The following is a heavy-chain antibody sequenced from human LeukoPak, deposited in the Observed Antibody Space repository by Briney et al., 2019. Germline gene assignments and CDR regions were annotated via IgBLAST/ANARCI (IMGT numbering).Heavy chain of an antibody. Sequence: GGSLRLSCAASGFTFGDYAMHWVRQAPGKGLEWVSGISWNSGSINYADSVKGRFTISRDNAKNSLYLQMNSLRPEDTALYYCAKGYYYDSSGPFDYWGQGTLVTVSS. CDR1: GFTFGDYA. J-gene: IGHJ4*02. V-gene: IGHV3-9*01. D-gene: IGHD3-22*01. CDR3: AKGYYYDSSGPFDY. CDR2: ISWNSGSI.